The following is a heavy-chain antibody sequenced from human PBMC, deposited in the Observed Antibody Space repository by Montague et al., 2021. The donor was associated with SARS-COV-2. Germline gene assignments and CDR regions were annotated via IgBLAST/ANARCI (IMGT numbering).Heavy chain of an antibody. CDR1: GGSFSGYY. J-gene: IGHJ6*02. V-gene: IGHV4-34*01. CDR3: TREGYQVLWFDYSYSGIDV. Sequence: SETLSLTCAVYGGSFSGYYWSWIRQPPGKGLEWIGEINHSGSTXXXPSXXXRVTISVDTSKNQFSLKLSSVTAADTAVYYCTREGYQVLWFDYSYSGIDVWGQGTMVTVSS. D-gene: IGHD2-2*01. CDR2: INHSGST.